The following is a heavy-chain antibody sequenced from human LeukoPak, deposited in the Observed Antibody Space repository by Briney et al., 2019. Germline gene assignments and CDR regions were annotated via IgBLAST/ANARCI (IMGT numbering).Heavy chain of an antibody. D-gene: IGHD2-15*01. V-gene: IGHV3-21*01. J-gene: IGHJ4*02. CDR3: AGDGQYCSGGSCYSTFDY. CDR1: GFTFSSFP. CDR2: ICSSFGFK. Sequence: PGGSLRLSCAASGFTFSSFPMNWVRQAPGKGLEWVSSICSSFGFKYYAGSVKGRFTISRDNAKNSLYLQMNSLRAEDTAVYYCAGDGQYCSGGSCYSTFDYWGQGTLVTVSS.